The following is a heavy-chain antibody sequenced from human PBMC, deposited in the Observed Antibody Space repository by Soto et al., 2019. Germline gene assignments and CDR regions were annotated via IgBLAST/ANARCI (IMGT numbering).Heavy chain of an antibody. J-gene: IGHJ4*02. CDR2: INAGNGNT. Sequence: ASVKVSCKASGYTFNSYAMHWVRQAPGQRLEWMGWINAGNGNTKYSQKFQGRVTITRDTSASTAYMELSSLRSEDTAVYYCASHHPAMIVVDYDAFDYWGQGTLVTVSS. V-gene: IGHV1-3*01. CDR1: GYTFNSYA. CDR3: ASHHPAMIVVDYDAFDY. D-gene: IGHD3-22*01.